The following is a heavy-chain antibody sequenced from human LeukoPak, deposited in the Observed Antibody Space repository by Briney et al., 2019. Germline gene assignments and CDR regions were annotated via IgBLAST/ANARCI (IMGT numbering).Heavy chain of an antibody. CDR1: GFTSGIYA. CDR3: GKEVERHFDLKY. V-gene: IGHV3-23*01. J-gene: IGHJ4*02. Sequence: PGGSLRHSCAASGFTSGIYAVSWVRQAPGKGLEWVSAFSGGGDSYYADSVKGRFTISRDNSKKILYLQMNSLRAEDTAVYYCGKEVERHFDLKYWGQGTLVTVSS. CDR2: FSGGGDS.